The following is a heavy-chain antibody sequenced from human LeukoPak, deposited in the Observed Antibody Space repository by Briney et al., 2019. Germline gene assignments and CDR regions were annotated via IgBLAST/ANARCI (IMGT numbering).Heavy chain of an antibody. CDR2: FDPEDGET. CDR1: GYSLTEVS. V-gene: IGHV1-24*01. J-gene: IGHJ4*02. Sequence: ASVKVSCKVSGYSLTEVSIHWVRQAPGKGLEWMVGFDPEDGETIYAQNFQDRVTLTEDTSTDTAYMELSSLRSEDTAVYYCATAPTLCSRNSCFAPTWGQGTLVTVSS. CDR3: ATAPTLCSRNSCFAPT. D-gene: IGHD2-2*01.